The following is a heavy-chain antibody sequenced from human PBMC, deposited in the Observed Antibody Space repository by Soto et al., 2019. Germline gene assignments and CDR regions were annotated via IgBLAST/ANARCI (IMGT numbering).Heavy chain of an antibody. CDR1: GFTFSSYA. J-gene: IGHJ4*02. CDR3: TTDSIAPDY. Sequence: XGSLRLSCAASGFTFSSYAMSWVRQAPGKGLEWVSAISGSGGSTYYADSVKGRFTISRDNSKNTLYLQMNSLKTEDTAVYYCTTDSIAPDYWGQGTLVTVSS. D-gene: IGHD6-13*01. CDR2: ISGSGGST. V-gene: IGHV3-23*01.